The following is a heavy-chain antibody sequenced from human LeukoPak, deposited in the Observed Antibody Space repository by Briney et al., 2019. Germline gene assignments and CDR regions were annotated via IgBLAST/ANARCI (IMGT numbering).Heavy chain of an antibody. CDR1: GFTFSSSA. J-gene: IGHJ4*02. V-gene: IGHV3-23*01. CDR2: ISNNGGYT. Sequence: GGSLRLSCAASGFTFSSSAMSWVRQAPGKGLEWVSAISNNGGYTYYADSVQGQFTISRDNSKSTQCLQMNSLRAEDTAVYYCAKQIGYCSDGSCYFPYRGQGTLVTVSS. CDR3: AKQIGYCSDGSCYFPY. D-gene: IGHD2-15*01.